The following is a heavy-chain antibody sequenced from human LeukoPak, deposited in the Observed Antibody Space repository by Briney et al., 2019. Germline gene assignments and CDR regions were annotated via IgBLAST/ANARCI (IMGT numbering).Heavy chain of an antibody. Sequence: SETLSLTCSVSDGSISSSSYYRDWIRQPPGKGLEWIGEINHSGSTNYNPSLKSRVTISVDTSKNQFSLKLSSVTAADTAVYYCARGVGPLRYGSGGYGSQKMDVWGKGTTVTVSS. V-gene: IGHV4-39*07. CDR2: INHSGST. J-gene: IGHJ6*04. CDR3: ARGVGPLRYGSGGYGSQKMDV. CDR1: DGSISSSSYY. D-gene: IGHD3-10*01.